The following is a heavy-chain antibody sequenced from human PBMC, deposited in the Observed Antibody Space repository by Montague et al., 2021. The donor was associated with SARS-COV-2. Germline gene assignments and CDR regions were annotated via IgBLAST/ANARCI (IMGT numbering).Heavy chain of an antibody. CDR3: ARSSGGYSTFDF. Sequence: SETLSLTCTVSGGSISSSYWAWIRQPPGKGLEWIGNIYYSWSTSYNPSLKSHVTMSVDTSKIQFSLKLSSVTAADTAVYYCARSSGGYSTFDFWGQGTLDTVSS. CDR1: GGSISSSY. V-gene: IGHV4-59*08. J-gene: IGHJ4*02. D-gene: IGHD3-10*01. CDR2: IYYSWST.